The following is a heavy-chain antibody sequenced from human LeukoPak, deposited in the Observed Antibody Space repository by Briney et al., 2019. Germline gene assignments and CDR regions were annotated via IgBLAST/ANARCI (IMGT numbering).Heavy chain of an antibody. J-gene: IGHJ4*02. CDR3: ARLSSGYTYYFDY. D-gene: IGHD3-22*01. CDR2: IYTSGST. Sequence: SQTLSLTCTVSGGSISSGSYYWSWIRQPAGKGLEWIGRIYTSGSTNYNPSLKSRVTISVDTSKNQFSLKLSSVTAADTVVYYCARLSSGYTYYFDYWGQGTLVTVSS. V-gene: IGHV4-61*02. CDR1: GGSISSGSYY.